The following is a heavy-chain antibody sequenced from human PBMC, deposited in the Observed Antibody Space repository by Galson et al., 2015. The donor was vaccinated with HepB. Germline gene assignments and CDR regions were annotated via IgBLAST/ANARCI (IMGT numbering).Heavy chain of an antibody. CDR2: ISSSSSTI. CDR1: GFTFSSYS. D-gene: IGHD1-26*01. CDR3: ARDRLGGIIVGAPFGGMDV. V-gene: IGHV3-48*04. J-gene: IGHJ6*02. Sequence: SLRLSCAASGFTFSSYSMNWVRQAPGKGLEWVSYISSSSSTIYYADSVKGRFTISRDNAKNSLYLQMNSLRAEDTAVYYCARDRLGGIIVGAPFGGMDVWGQGTTVTVSS.